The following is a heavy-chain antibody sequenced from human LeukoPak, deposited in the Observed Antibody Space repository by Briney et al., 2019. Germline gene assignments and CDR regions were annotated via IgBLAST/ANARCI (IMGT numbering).Heavy chain of an antibody. Sequence: ASVKVSCKASGYTFTSYGISWVRQAPGQGLEWMGWISAYNGNTNYAQKLQGRVTMTTDTSTSTAYMELRSLRSDDTAVYYCARDLTPSYYYYYMDVWGKGTTVTISS. CDR2: ISAYNGNT. J-gene: IGHJ6*03. V-gene: IGHV1-18*01. CDR3: ARDLTPSYYYYYMDV. CDR1: GYTFTSYG.